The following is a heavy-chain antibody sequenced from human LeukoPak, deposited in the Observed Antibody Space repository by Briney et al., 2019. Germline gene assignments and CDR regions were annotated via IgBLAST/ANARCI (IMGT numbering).Heavy chain of an antibody. CDR3: AKANNYGLGPTYYYGMDV. V-gene: IGHV3-9*01. J-gene: IGHJ6*02. D-gene: IGHD5-18*01. Sequence: GRSLRLSCAASGFTFDDYAMHWVRQAPGKGLEWVSGISWNSGSIGYADSVKGRFTISRDNAKNSLYLQMNSLRAEDTALYYCAKANNYGLGPTYYYGMDVWGQGTTVTVSS. CDR1: GFTFDDYA. CDR2: ISWNSGSI.